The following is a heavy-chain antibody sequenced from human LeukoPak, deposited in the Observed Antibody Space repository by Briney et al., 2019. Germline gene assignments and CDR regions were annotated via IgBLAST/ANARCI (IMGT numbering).Heavy chain of an antibody. J-gene: IGHJ4*02. V-gene: IGHV3-21*06. Sequence: GGSLTLSCAASRFTFSDYSLNWVRQAPAKGLEWVSCISGDSRYIYCADSLKGRSTISRDNAQNSLYLHMNNLRAEDTAVYYCARGPFSSSWSEFDYWGQGTLVTVSS. CDR3: ARGPFSSSWSEFDY. CDR1: RFTFSDYS. D-gene: IGHD6-13*01. CDR2: ISGDSRYI.